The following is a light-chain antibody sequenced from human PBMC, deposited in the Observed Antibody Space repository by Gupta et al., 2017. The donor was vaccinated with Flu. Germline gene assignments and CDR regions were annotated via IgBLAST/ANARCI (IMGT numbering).Light chain of an antibody. Sequence: QSVLTQPPSVSAAPGQKVTISCPGSSSNLGNNYVSWYQQLPGTAPKLLIYENNKRPSGIPDRFSGSRSGTSATLGITGLQTGDEADYYCGSWDSSLSAWVFGAGTKVTVL. J-gene: IGLJ1*01. CDR3: GSWDSSLSAWV. CDR1: SSNLGNNY. CDR2: ENN. V-gene: IGLV1-51*02.